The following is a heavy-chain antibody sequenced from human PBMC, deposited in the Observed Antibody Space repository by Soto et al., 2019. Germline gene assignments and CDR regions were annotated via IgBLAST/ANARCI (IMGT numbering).Heavy chain of an antibody. J-gene: IGHJ6*02. CDR3: ARVAGPNFYYYYGMAV. V-gene: IGHV3-21*01. CDR2: ISSSSSYI. D-gene: IGHD6-19*01. Sequence: EVQLVESGGGLVKPGGSLRLSCAASGFTFSSYSMNWVRQAPGKGLELVSSISSSSSYIYYADSVKGRFTISRDNAKNSLYLQMNSLRAEDTAVYYCARVAGPNFYYYYGMAVWGQGTTVTVSS. CDR1: GFTFSSYS.